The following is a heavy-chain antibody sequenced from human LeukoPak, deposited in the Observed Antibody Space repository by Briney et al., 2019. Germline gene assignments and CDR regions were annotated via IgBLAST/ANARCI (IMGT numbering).Heavy chain of an antibody. CDR1: GGSITSGGYY. V-gene: IGHV4-31*03. Sequence: PSQTLSLTCTDSGGSITSGGYYCSWIRQHPGKGLEWIGYIYYSGSTYYNPSLKSRVTISVDTSKNQFSLKLSSVTAADTAVYYCARGQDSSGYLYWGQGTLVTVSS. CDR3: ARGQDSSGYLY. J-gene: IGHJ4*02. D-gene: IGHD3-22*01. CDR2: IYYSGST.